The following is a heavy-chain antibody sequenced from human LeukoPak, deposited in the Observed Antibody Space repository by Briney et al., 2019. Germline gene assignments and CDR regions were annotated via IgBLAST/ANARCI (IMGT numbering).Heavy chain of an antibody. CDR2: IIPIFGTA. Sequence: SVKVSCKAPGGTFSSYAISWVRQAPGQGLEWMGGIIPIFGTANYAQKFQGRVTITADESTSTAYMELSSLRSEDTAVYYCASLVGATREKNDYWGQGTLVTVSS. D-gene: IGHD1-26*01. V-gene: IGHV1-69*13. J-gene: IGHJ4*02. CDR3: ASLVGATREKNDY. CDR1: GGTFSSYA.